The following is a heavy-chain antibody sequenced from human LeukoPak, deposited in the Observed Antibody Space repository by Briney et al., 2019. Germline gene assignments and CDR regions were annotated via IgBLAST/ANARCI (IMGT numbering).Heavy chain of an antibody. CDR2: IYSGGGT. CDR3: AKDRGSSSCLDY. D-gene: IGHD6-13*01. J-gene: IGHJ4*02. Sequence: GGSLRLSCTASGFTVSNNYMYWVRQAPGKGLEWVSLIYSGGGTYYADSVKGRFTISRDNSKNTLYLQMNSLRPEDTAVYYCAKDRGSSSCLDYWGQGTLVTVSS. CDR1: GFTVSNNY. V-gene: IGHV3-53*01.